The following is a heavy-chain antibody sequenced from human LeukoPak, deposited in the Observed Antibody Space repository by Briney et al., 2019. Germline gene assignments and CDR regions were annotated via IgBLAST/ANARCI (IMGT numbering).Heavy chain of an antibody. V-gene: IGHV4-59*01. CDR3: ARDSSYYDFWSGYYNVWGTDDYGMDV. D-gene: IGHD3-3*01. CDR2: IYYSGST. CDR1: GGSISSYY. J-gene: IGHJ6*02. Sequence: EASETLSLTCTVSGGSISSYYWSWIRQPPGKGLEWIGYIYYSGSTNYNPSLKSRVTISVDTSKNQFSLKLSSVTAADTAVYYCARDSSYYDFWSGYYNVWGTDDYGMDVWGQGTTVTVSS.